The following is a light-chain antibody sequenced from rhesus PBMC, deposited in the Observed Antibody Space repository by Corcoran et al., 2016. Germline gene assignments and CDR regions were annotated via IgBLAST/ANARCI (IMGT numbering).Light chain of an antibody. CDR1: ENVNNY. CDR2: KAS. CDR3: QHGYGTPRT. J-gene: IGKJ1*01. Sequence: DIQMTQSPSSLSASVGDRVTITCRASENVNNYLNWYQQKPGKAPKLLIYKASTLQSGVPSRFSGRGVGTDYTFTISSMQPEDVATYYCQHGYGTPRTFGQGTKVEIK. V-gene: IGKV1-74*01.